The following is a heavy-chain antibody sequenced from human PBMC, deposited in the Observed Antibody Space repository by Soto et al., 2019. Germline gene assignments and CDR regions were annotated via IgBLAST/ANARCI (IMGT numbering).Heavy chain of an antibody. CDR3: ARGRWGDYTPAARFDP. CDR1: GGSVSSGSYY. V-gene: IGHV4-61*01. CDR2: IYYSGST. D-gene: IGHD4-17*01. J-gene: IGHJ5*02. Sequence: QVQLQESGPGLVKPSETLSLTCTVSGGSVSSGSYYWSWIRQPPGKGLEWLGYIYYSGSTNYNPSLTSRVTISVDTSKNQFSLKLSSVTAADTAVYYCARGRWGDYTPAARFDPWGQGTLFTVSS.